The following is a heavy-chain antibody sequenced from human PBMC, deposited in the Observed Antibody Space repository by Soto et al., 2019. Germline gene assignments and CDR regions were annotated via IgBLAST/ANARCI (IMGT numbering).Heavy chain of an antibody. J-gene: IGHJ4*02. CDR3: ARGPYYDSSGYFDH. D-gene: IGHD3-22*01. CDR1: GGSISSGGYY. Sequence: PSETLSLTCTVSGGSISSGGYYWSWIRQHPGKGLEWIGYIYYSGSTYYNPSLKSRVTISVDTSKNQFSLKLSSVTAADTAVYYCARGPYYDSSGYFDHWGQGTLVTVSS. V-gene: IGHV4-31*03. CDR2: IYYSGST.